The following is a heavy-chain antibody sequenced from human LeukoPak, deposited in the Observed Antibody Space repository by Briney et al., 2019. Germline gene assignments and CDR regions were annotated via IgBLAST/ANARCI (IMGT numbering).Heavy chain of an antibody. D-gene: IGHD2-2*01. CDR2: IYPGDSDT. CDR1: GYSFTSYW. Sequence: GESLKISCKGSGYSFTSYWIGWVRQMPGKGLEWMGIIYPGDSDTRYSPSFQGQVTISADKSISTTYLQWSSLKASDTAMYYCATPYPREYCSSTTCYFNYWGQGTLVTVSS. V-gene: IGHV5-51*01. CDR3: ATPYPREYCSSTTCYFNY. J-gene: IGHJ4*02.